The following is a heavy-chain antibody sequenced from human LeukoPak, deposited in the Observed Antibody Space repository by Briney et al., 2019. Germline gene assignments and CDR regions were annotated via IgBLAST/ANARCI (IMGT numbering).Heavy chain of an antibody. J-gene: IGHJ4*02. Sequence: GGALRLSCAASGFTFRSYAMSWVRQAPGKGLEWVSAISGSGGSTYYADSVKGRFTISRDNSKNTLYLQMNSLRAEDTAVYYCARFSGWYLGGDLFDYWGQGTLVTVSS. CDR2: ISGSGGST. D-gene: IGHD6-19*01. V-gene: IGHV3-23*01. CDR1: GFTFRSYA. CDR3: ARFSGWYLGGDLFDY.